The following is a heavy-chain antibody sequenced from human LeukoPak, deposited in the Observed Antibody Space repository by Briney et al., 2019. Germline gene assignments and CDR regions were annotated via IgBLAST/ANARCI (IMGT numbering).Heavy chain of an antibody. CDR2: ISTETDGGTT. Sequence: PGGSLRLSCTGSGFDLTNARMRWVRQAPGKGLEWVGRISTETDGGTTDYGAPVKGRFTISRDASKNTLYLQMNSLKVEDTALYYCAAGHYTNLWGQGTLVTVSS. CDR3: AAGHYTNL. J-gene: IGHJ5*02. CDR1: GFDLTNAR. V-gene: IGHV3-15*01. D-gene: IGHD3-3*01.